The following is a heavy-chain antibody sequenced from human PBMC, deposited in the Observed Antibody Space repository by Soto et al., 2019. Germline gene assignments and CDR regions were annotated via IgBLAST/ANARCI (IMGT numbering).Heavy chain of an antibody. Sequence: ASVKVSCKASGYTFTSYGISWVRQAPGQGLEWMGWISAYNGNTNYAQKLQGRVTMTTDTSTSTAYMELRSLRSDDTAVYYCARDQMEDDFWSGPMPYYFDYWGQGTLVTVS. J-gene: IGHJ4*02. V-gene: IGHV1-18*01. CDR1: GYTFTSYG. D-gene: IGHD3-3*01. CDR2: ISAYNGNT. CDR3: ARDQMEDDFWSGPMPYYFDY.